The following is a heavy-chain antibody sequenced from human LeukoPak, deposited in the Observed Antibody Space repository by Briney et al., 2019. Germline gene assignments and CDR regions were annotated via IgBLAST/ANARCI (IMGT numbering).Heavy chain of an antibody. CDR3: AGDLTTMIVGFDAFDI. J-gene: IGHJ3*02. V-gene: IGHV1-2*02. Sequence: GASVKVSCKASGYTFTGYYMHWVRQAPGQGLEWMGWINPNSGGTNYAQKFQGRVTMTRDTSISTAYMELSRLRSDDTAVYYCAGDLTTMIVGFDAFDIWGQGTMVTVSS. D-gene: IGHD3-22*01. CDR1: GYTFTGYY. CDR2: INPNSGGT.